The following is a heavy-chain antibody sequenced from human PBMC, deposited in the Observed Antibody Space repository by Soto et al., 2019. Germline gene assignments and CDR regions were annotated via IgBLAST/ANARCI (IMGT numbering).Heavy chain of an antibody. D-gene: IGHD6-13*01. CDR1: GFTFSRYD. Sequence: EVQLVESGGDLVQPGGSLRLSCTASGFTFSRYDFHWVRQTTGKGLELVSAIGKAGDTYYAGSVKGRFTISREHAKNSLYLQMNNLRAGDTAVYYCTRGAAGFDYWGQGTLVTVSS. J-gene: IGHJ4*02. CDR2: IGKAGDT. CDR3: TRGAAGFDY. V-gene: IGHV3-13*01.